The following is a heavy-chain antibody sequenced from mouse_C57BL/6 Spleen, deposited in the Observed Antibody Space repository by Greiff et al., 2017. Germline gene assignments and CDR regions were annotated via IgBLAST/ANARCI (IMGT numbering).Heavy chain of an antibody. CDR1: GYTFTSYW. Sequence: QVQLQQPGAELVRPGSSVKLSCKASGYTFTSYWMAWVKQRPGQGLEWIGNLYPSDSEPHYNQKFKDKATLTVDKSSSTAYMQISSRTSEDSPVYYCARGGDDGSCVPRYFDVWGTGTTVTVSS. CDR2: LYPSDSEP. D-gene: IGHD1-1*01. J-gene: IGHJ1*03. CDR3: ARGGDDGSCVPRYFDV. V-gene: IGHV1-61*01.